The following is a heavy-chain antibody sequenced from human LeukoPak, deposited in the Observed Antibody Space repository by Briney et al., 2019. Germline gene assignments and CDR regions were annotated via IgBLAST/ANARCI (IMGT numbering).Heavy chain of an antibody. Sequence: ASVKVSCKASGYTFTGYYMHWVRQAPGQGLEWMGWINPNSGGTNYAQKFQGRVTMTRDTSISTAYMELSRLRSEDTAVYYCARGGPIRGVIIIRTDAFDIWGQGTMVTVSS. J-gene: IGHJ3*02. D-gene: IGHD3-10*01. CDR3: ARGGPIRGVIIIRTDAFDI. CDR2: INPNSGGT. CDR1: GYTFTGYY. V-gene: IGHV1-2*02.